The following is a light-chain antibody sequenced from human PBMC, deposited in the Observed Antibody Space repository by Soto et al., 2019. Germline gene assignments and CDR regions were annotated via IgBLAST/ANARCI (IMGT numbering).Light chain of an antibody. CDR1: SSDVGGYNY. J-gene: IGLJ1*01. CDR3: SSYRSGSTYV. CDR2: EVN. V-gene: IGLV2-14*01. Sequence: QSALTQPASVSGSPGQSITISCTGTSSDVGGYNYVSWYQQHPGKAPKLMIYEVNYRPSGVSNRFSASKSGNTASLIISGLQAEDEADYFCSSYRSGSTYVVGTGTKVTVL.